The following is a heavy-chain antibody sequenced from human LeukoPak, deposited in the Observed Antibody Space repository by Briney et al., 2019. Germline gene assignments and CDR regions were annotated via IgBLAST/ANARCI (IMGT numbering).Heavy chain of an antibody. Sequence: GGSLRLSCVASGFTFRSYWMNWVRQAPGKGLEWVANIKQDGSEKYYVDSVKGRFTISRDNAKSSLYLQMNSLRAEDTAVYYCARGGAYYYHYFDYWGQGTLVTVSS. J-gene: IGHJ4*02. D-gene: IGHD1-26*01. CDR3: ARGGAYYYHYFDY. V-gene: IGHV3-7*05. CDR1: GFTFRSYW. CDR2: IKQDGSEK.